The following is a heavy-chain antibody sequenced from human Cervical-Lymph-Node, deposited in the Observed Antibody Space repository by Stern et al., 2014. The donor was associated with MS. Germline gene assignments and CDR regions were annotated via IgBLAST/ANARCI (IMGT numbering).Heavy chain of an antibody. CDR3: ARGGGTDSPTYDY. V-gene: IGHV4-4*02. Sequence: QLQLQESYPGLVKPSGTLSLTCTVSGASLIGVNWWTWVRQPPGNGLEWIGEIFHTGDTNYNPSLRSRVVMLVDSSKSQFSLQLTSVTAADTAVYYCARGGGTDSPTYDYWGQGTLVTVS. J-gene: IGHJ4*02. CDR2: IFHTGDT. CDR1: GASLIGVNW. D-gene: IGHD3-16*01.